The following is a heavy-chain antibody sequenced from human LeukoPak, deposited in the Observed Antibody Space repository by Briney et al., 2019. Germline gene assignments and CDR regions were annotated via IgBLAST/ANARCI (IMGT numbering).Heavy chain of an antibody. V-gene: IGHV3-30*04. Sequence: GRSLRLSCAASGFTFSSYAMHWVRQAPGKGLEWVAVISYDGSNKYYADSVKGRFTISRDNSKNTLYLQMNSLRAEDTAIYYCAKRIEQQLNWFDTWGQGTLVTVSS. CDR1: GFTFSSYA. D-gene: IGHD6-13*01. CDR3: AKRIEQQLNWFDT. J-gene: IGHJ5*02. CDR2: ISYDGSNK.